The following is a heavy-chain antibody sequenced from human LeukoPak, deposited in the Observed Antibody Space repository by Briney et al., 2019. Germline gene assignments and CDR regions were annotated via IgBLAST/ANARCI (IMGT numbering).Heavy chain of an antibody. V-gene: IGHV4-59*08. J-gene: IGHJ4*02. CDR2: IYYSGST. Sequence: SETLSLTCTVSGGSISSYYWSWIRQPPGKGLEWIGYIYYSGSTNYNPSLKSRVTISVDTSKNQFSLKLSSVTAADTAVYYCARHVVSKKLLPPSVDYWGQGTLVTVSS. CDR3: ARHVVSKKLLPPSVDY. D-gene: IGHD3-22*01. CDR1: GGSISSYY.